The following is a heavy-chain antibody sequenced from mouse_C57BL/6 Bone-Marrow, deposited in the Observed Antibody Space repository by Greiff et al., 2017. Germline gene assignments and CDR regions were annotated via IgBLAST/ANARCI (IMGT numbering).Heavy chain of an antibody. CDR3: AMHYGSSYGLGWYFDV. V-gene: IGHV1-36*01. Sequence: VQLQQSGPVLVKPGPSVKISCKASGFTFTDYYMHWVKQSHGKSLEWIGLVYPYNGGTSYNQKFKGKATLTVDTSSSTAYMELNSLTSEDSAVYYCAMHYGSSYGLGWYFDVWGTGTTVTVSS. D-gene: IGHD1-1*01. J-gene: IGHJ1*03. CDR1: GFTFTDYY. CDR2: VYPYNGGT.